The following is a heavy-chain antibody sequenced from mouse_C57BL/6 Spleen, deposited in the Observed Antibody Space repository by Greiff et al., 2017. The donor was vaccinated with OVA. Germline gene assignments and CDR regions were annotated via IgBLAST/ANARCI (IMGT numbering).Heavy chain of an antibody. CDR2: IHPSDSET. V-gene: IGHV1-74*01. CDR3: AIGDIGSPPDF. Sequence: VQLQQPGAELVKPGASVKVSCKASGYTFTSYWMHWVKQRPGQGLEWIGRIHPSDSETNYNQKFKGKATLTVDKSSSTAYMQLSSLTSEDSAVYYCAIGDIGSPPDFWGQGTTLTVSS. J-gene: IGHJ2*01. D-gene: IGHD2-14*01. CDR1: GYTFTSYW.